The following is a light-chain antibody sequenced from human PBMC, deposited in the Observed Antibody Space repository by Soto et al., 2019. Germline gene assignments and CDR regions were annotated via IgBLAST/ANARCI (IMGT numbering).Light chain of an antibody. CDR1: QSVSNN. J-gene: IGKJ1*01. CDR3: HQYNNWPT. V-gene: IGKV3-15*01. CDR2: GAS. Sequence: EVVMTQSPATLSVSPGERATLSCRASQSVSNNLAWYQQKPGQAPRLLIYGASTRATGIPARFSGSGSGTEFTLTISSLQSEDFAVYYCHQYNNWPTFGQGTKVDIK.